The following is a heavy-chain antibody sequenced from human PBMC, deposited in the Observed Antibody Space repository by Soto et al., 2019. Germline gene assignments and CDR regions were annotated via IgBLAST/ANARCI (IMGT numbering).Heavy chain of an antibody. D-gene: IGHD1-26*01. J-gene: IGHJ4*02. CDR3: ARDLGHGGSYYVFDY. CDR2: INPNSGGT. CDR1: GYTFTGYY. Sequence: ASVKVSCKASGYTFTGYYMHWVRQAPGQGLEWMGWINPNSGGTNYAQKFQGWVTMTRDTSISTAYMELSRLRSDDTAVYYCARDLGHGGSYYVFDYWGQGTLVTVSS. V-gene: IGHV1-2*04.